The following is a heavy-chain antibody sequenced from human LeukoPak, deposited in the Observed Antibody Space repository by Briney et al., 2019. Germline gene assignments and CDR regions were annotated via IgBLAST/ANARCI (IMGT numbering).Heavy chain of an antibody. CDR2: SRDKRNTYTT. D-gene: IGHD4-11*01. Sequence: GGSLRLSCTASGFTFSDHYMDWVRQAPGKGLEWVGRSRDKRNTYTTEYAASVKGRFTISRDDSKNSLYLQMNSLKTEDTAVYYCVRVYGNYYFDDWGQGTLVTVSS. CDR1: GFTFSDHY. CDR3: VRVYGNYYFDD. V-gene: IGHV3-72*01. J-gene: IGHJ4*02.